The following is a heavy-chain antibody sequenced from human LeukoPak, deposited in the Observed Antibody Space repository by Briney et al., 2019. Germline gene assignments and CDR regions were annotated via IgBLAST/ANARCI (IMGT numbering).Heavy chain of an antibody. CDR1: GFTFSNYD. CDR3: AKRHGSGIKYFEF. Sequence: GGSLRLSRAASGFTFSNYDMSWVRQAPGKGLEWVSTITGSGGTTYHADSVKGRFTISRDNSKNTLYLQMNSLRAEDTAIYYCAKRHGSGIKYFEFWGQGTLVTVSS. J-gene: IGHJ4*02. D-gene: IGHD3-10*01. V-gene: IGHV3-23*01. CDR2: ITGSGGTT.